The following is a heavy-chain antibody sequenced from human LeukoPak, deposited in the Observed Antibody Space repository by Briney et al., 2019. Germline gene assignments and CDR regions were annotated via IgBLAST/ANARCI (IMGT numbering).Heavy chain of an antibody. CDR2: IKEDGSEK. J-gene: IGHJ4*02. CDR1: GFSFSRYS. D-gene: IGHD4-17*01. CDR3: ARRLDYGLDY. Sequence: GGSLRLSCAASGFSFSRYSKNWVRQAPGKGLEWVANIKEDGSEKYHVDSVRGRFTISRDNAKNSLYLQMSSLRVEDTAVYYCARRLDYGLDYWGQGTLVTVSS. V-gene: IGHV3-7*01.